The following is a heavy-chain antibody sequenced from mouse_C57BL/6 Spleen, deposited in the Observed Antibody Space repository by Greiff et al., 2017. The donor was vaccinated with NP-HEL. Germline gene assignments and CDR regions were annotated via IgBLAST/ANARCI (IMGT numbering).Heavy chain of an antibody. V-gene: IGHV5-17*01. J-gene: IGHJ3*01. D-gene: IGHD2-3*01. Sequence: EVQLVESGGGLVKPGGSLKLSCAASGFTFSDYGMHWVRQAPEKGLEWVAYISSGSSTIYYADTVKGRFTISRDNAKNTLFLQMTSLRSEDTAMYYCARGYDGYYEEVAYWGQGTLVTVSA. CDR2: ISSGSSTI. CDR1: GFTFSDYG. CDR3: ARGYDGYYEEVAY.